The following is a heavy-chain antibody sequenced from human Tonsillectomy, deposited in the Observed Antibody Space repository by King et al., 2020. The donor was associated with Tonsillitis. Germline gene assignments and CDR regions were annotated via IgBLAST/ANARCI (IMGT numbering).Heavy chain of an antibody. CDR2: ISSSSSTI. Sequence: VQLVESGGGLVQPGGSLRLSCAASGFTFSNYNMNWVRQAPGKGLEWVSYISSSSSTIYYADSVKGRFTISRDNPKNSLYLQMNSLRDEDTAVYFCVREYYDSRGYYGGDSWGQGTLVTVSA. CDR1: GFTFSNYN. D-gene: IGHD3-22*01. J-gene: IGHJ4*02. CDR3: VREYYDSRGYYGGDS. V-gene: IGHV3-48*02.